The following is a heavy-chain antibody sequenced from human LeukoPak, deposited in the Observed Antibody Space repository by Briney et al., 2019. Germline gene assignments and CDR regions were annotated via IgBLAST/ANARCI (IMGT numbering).Heavy chain of an antibody. V-gene: IGHV4-59*01. CDR2: IYYSGST. CDR3: ARELSNDAFDI. J-gene: IGHJ3*02. D-gene: IGHD3-3*02. CDR1: GGSISSYY. Sequence: SETLSLTCTVSGGSISSYYWCWIRQPPGKGLEWIGYIYYSGSTNYNPSLKSRVTISVDTSKNQFSLKLSSVTAADTAVYYCARELSNDAFDIWGQGTMVTVSS.